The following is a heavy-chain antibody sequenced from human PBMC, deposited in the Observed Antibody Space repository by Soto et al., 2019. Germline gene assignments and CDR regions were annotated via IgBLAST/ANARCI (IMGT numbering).Heavy chain of an antibody. D-gene: IGHD2-8*01. V-gene: IGHV4-59*01. CDR2: IYYGGST. J-gene: IGHJ6*02. Sequence: TSATLALTGTFAGGSISSYYWIWSRQPPGEGLEWIGFIYYGGSTNYNPSLKSRVTISVDTYKNQFSLKLSSVTAADTAVYYCARDIRCTNGVCQYGMEGWGQGTTVTVSS. CDR3: ARDIRCTNGVCQYGMEG. CDR1: GGSISSYY.